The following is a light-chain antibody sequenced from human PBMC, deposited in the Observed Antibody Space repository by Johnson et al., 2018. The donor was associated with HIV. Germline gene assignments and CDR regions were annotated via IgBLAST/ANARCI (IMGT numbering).Light chain of an antibody. Sequence: LTQPPSVSVSPGQAARITCSGDALPKKFAYWFQQKSGQAPVLVIYEDNTRPSGIPERFSGSSSGTMATLTISGAQMEDEADYFCYSTDNSGNHRGPFGTRTKVHVL. CDR3: YSTDNSGNHRGP. CDR1: ALPKKF. J-gene: IGLJ1*01. V-gene: IGLV3-10*01. CDR2: EDN.